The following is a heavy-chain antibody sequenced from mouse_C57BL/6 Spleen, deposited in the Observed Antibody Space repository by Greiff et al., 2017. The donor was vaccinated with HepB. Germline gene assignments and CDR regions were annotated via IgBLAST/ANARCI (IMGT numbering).Heavy chain of an antibody. J-gene: IGHJ1*03. D-gene: IGHD4-1*01. CDR1: GFTFSNYW. Sequence: EVKLVESGGGLVQPGGSMKLSCVASGFTFSNYWMNWVRQSPEKGLEWVAQIRLKSDNYATHYAESVKGRFTISRDDSKSSVYLQMNNLRAEDTGIYNCTGGDWADWYFDVWGTGTTVTVSS. CDR2: IRLKSDNYAT. V-gene: IGHV6-3*01. CDR3: TGGDWADWYFDV.